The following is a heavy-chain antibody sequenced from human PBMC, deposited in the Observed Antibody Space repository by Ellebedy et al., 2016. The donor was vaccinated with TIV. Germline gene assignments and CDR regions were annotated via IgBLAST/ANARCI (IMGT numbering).Heavy chain of an antibody. J-gene: IGHJ4*02. CDR1: GFTFSRFW. CDR3: ASWDFDY. V-gene: IGHV3-7*01. D-gene: IGHD7-27*01. CDR2: INQGGSET. Sequence: GESLKISCAASGFTFSRFWMAWVRQAPGKGLEWVATINQGGSETYYVDSVKGRFTISRDNFNNTLYLQMNSLRAEDTAVYWCASWDFDYWGQGTLVTVSS.